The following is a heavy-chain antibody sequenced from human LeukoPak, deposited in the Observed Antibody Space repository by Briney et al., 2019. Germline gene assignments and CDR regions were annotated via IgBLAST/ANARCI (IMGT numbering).Heavy chain of an antibody. CDR3: ARDSGMVRGTADY. J-gene: IGHJ4*02. D-gene: IGHD3-10*01. Sequence: ASVKVSCKSSGYTFTSYYMYWVRQAPGQGLEWMGIINPSGGSTSYAQKFQGRVTMTRDTSTSTVYMELSSLRSEDTVVYYCARDSGMVRGTADYWGQGTLVTVSS. V-gene: IGHV1-46*01. CDR1: GYTFTSYY. CDR2: INPSGGST.